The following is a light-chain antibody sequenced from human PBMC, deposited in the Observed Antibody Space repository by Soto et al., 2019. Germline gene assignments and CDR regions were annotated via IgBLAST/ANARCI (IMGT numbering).Light chain of an antibody. CDR1: QSVSSY. CDR3: QQRFSWPPLT. Sequence: EIVLTQSPATLSLSPGERATLSCRASQSVSSYLAWYQQKPGQAPRLLIYDASNRATGIPARFSGSGSGTDFTLTISSLELEDVAVYYCQQRFSWPPLTFGGGTKVEIK. J-gene: IGKJ4*01. CDR2: DAS. V-gene: IGKV3-11*01.